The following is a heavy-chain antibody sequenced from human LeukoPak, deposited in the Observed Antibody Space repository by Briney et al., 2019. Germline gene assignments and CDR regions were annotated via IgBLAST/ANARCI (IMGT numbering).Heavy chain of an antibody. CDR2: INHSGST. V-gene: IGHV4-34*01. CDR1: GGSFSGYY. Sequence: PSETLSLTCAVYGGSFSGYYWSWIRQPPGKGLEWIGEINHSGSTNYNPSPKSRVTISVDTSKNQFSLKLSSVTAADTAVYYCARSIFGYCSSTSCQALYYYYGMDVWGQGTTVTVSS. CDR3: ARSIFGYCSSTSCQALYYYYGMDV. D-gene: IGHD2-2*03. J-gene: IGHJ6*02.